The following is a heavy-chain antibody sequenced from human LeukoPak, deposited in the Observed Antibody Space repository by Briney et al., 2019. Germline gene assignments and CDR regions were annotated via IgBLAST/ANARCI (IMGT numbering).Heavy chain of an antibody. Sequence: GSLRLSCAASGFTFSSYEMNWVRQAPGKGLEWVSYISSSGSTIYYADSVKGRFTISRDNAKNSLYLQMNSLRAEDTAVYYCARDGSGVYYFDYWGQGTLVTVSS. J-gene: IGHJ4*02. CDR3: ARDGSGVYYFDY. D-gene: IGHD2-15*01. CDR2: ISSSGSTI. CDR1: GFTFSSYE. V-gene: IGHV3-48*03.